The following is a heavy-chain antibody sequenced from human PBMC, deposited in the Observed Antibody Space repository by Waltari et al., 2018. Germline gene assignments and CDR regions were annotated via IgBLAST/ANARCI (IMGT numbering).Heavy chain of an antibody. CDR1: GYTFTNVG. J-gene: IGHJ4*02. V-gene: IGHV1-18*01. D-gene: IGHD3-22*01. CDR3: ARGGGPRTVVALTFDL. Sequence: QVQLVQSGAEVKKPGASVKVSCKASGYTFTNVGINWVRQAPGQGLEWMGWISHYNGNADYEQKLQGRVTMTTDTSTKTAFLELRSLRSDDTAVYYCARGGGPRTVVALTFDLWGQGTLVTVSS. CDR2: ISHYNGNA.